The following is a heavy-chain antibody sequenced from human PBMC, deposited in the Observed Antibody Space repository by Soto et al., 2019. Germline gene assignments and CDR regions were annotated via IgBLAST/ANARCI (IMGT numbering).Heavy chain of an antibody. CDR1: GFTFSNAW. CDR2: IKSKTDGGTT. V-gene: IGHV3-15*01. D-gene: IGHD5-12*01. CDR3: TTDVGKGGYSGYDDAFDI. Sequence: GGSLRLSCAASGFTFSNAWMSWVRQAPGKGLEWVGRIKSKTDGGTTDYAAPVKGRFTSSRDDSKNTLYLQMNSLKTEDTAVYYCTTDVGKGGYSGYDDAFDIWGQGTMVTVSS. J-gene: IGHJ3*02.